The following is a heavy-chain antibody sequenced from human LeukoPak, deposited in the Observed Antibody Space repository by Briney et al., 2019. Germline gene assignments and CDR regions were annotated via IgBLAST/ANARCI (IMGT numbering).Heavy chain of an antibody. Sequence: GGSLRLSCAASGFTFSSYAMSWVRQAPGKGLEWVSAISGSGGSTYYADSVKGRFTISRDNSKNTLYLQMNSLRAEDTAVYYCAKPLADLTESSSYYYYPQGGYYYYGMDVWGQGTTVTVSS. CDR3: AKPLADLTESSSYYYYPQGGYYYYGMDV. J-gene: IGHJ6*02. CDR1: GFTFSSYA. V-gene: IGHV3-23*01. CDR2: ISGSGGST. D-gene: IGHD3-22*01.